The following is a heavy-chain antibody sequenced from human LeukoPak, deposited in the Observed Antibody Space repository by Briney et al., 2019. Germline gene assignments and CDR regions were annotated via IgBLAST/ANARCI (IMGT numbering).Heavy chain of an antibody. Sequence: ASVKVSCKASVYTFTSYGIRWVRQAPGQGLEWMGWISAYNGNTNYAQKLQGRVNMTTDTSTSTAYMELRSLRSDDTAVYYCAREEAPRTYYYGSGSHSYCYYGMDVWGQGTTVTVSS. CDR1: VYTFTSYG. V-gene: IGHV1-18*01. CDR3: AREEAPRTYYYGSGSHSYCYYGMDV. D-gene: IGHD3-10*01. CDR2: ISAYNGNT. J-gene: IGHJ6*02.